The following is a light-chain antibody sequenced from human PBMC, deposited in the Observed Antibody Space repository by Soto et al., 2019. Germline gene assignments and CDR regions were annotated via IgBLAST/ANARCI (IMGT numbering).Light chain of an antibody. V-gene: IGKV1-39*01. Sequence: IQMIQSPSSLSASVGDRVTITCRASQSIGSYLHWYQHIPGKAPKLLIFLASDLQSGVPSRFSGSGSGTDFTLTITSLQPEDFATYYCQQSSSSPRTFGQGTKVEIK. CDR1: QSIGSY. CDR2: LAS. CDR3: QQSSSSPRT. J-gene: IGKJ1*01.